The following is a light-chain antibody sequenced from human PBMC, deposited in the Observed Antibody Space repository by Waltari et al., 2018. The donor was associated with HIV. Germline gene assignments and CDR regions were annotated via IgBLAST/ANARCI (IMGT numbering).Light chain of an antibody. CDR1: SSDVGGYNY. J-gene: IGLJ1*01. CDR2: EVR. CDR3: SSYTSSSTYV. Sequence: QSALTPPASVSGSPGQSITISCTGTSSDVGGYNYVSWYQQHPGKAPKLMIYEVRNRPSGVSNRFSGSMSGNTASLTISGLQAEDEADYYCSSYTSSSTYVFGTGTKVTVL. V-gene: IGLV2-14*01.